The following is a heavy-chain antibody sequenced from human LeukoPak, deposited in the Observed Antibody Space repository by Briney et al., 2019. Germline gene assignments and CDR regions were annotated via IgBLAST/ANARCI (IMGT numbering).Heavy chain of an antibody. Sequence: SGTLSLTCPVSGDSINSLDLWSWVRQPPGKGLEWIGEMYLSGTTHSNPSAKSRVTISIDKSKNQFFLNLSSVTAADTAVYYCAGLVGRYSSGLYYYYFDYWGQGTLVTVSS. CDR3: AGLVGRYSSGLYYYYFDY. J-gene: IGHJ4*02. CDR2: MYLSGTT. D-gene: IGHD3-22*01. V-gene: IGHV4-4*02. CDR1: GDSINSLDL.